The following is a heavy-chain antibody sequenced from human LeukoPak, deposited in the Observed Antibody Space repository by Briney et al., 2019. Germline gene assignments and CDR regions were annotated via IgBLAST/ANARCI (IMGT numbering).Heavy chain of an antibody. Sequence: GGPLRLTCTASGFTFGDYASGWFRQAPGKELERVGFIRSKAYGGTKEYGASVKGRFTISRDDPKGIDHLQMNSLKSEDTSGYYCTRDLPDHSSSSIWGQGTLVTVSS. V-gene: IGHV3-49*03. CDR3: TRDLPDHSSSSI. CDR1: GFTFGDYA. D-gene: IGHD6-6*01. CDR2: IRSKAYGGTK. J-gene: IGHJ4*02.